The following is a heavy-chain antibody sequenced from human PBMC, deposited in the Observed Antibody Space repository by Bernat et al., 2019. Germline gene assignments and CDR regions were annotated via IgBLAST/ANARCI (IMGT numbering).Heavy chain of an antibody. Sequence: QVQLVESGGGVVQPGRSLRLSSAASGFTFSSYAMHWVRQAPGKGLEWVAVISYDGSNKYYADSVKGRFTISRDNSKNTLYLQMNSLRAEDTAVYYCARSLQDDSSAKVYPLVDYWGQGTLVTVSS. J-gene: IGHJ4*02. CDR1: GFTFSSYA. CDR2: ISYDGSNK. D-gene: IGHD3-22*01. V-gene: IGHV3-30-3*01. CDR3: ARSLQDDSSAKVYPLVDY.